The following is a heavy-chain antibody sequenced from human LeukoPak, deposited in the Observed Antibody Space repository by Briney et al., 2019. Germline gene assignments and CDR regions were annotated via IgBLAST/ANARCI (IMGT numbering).Heavy chain of an antibody. J-gene: IGHJ5*01. CDR1: GLTFSNNA. CDR2: ISGSGGDT. Sequence: GGSLRLSCAASGLTFSNNAMTWVRQAPGKGLEWVSSISGSGGDTYYADSVQGRFAISRDNSRTTLYLQMNSLRAEDTAIYYCAGEFDSVVVGLYNWLDSWGQGTLVTVSS. CDR3: AGEFDSVVVGLYNWLDS. D-gene: IGHD2-15*01. V-gene: IGHV3-23*01.